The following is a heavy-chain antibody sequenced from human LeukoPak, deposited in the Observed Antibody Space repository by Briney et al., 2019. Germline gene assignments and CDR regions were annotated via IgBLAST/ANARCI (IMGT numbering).Heavy chain of an antibody. Sequence: GKSLRLSCAASGFTFSSYATHWVRQAPGKGLEWVAVISNDANNKYYADSVKGRFTISRDNSKNKLSLQMNSLRAEDTAVYYCARGTYSSSWFLDYWGQGTLVTVSS. CDR3: ARGTYSSSWFLDY. J-gene: IGHJ4*02. D-gene: IGHD6-13*01. CDR2: ISNDANNK. V-gene: IGHV3-30*04. CDR1: GFTFSSYA.